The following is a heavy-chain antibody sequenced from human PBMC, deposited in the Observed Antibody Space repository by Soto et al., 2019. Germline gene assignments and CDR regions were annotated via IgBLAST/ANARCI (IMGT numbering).Heavy chain of an antibody. J-gene: IGHJ4*02. V-gene: IGHV4-34*01. D-gene: IGHD5-18*01. Sequence: QVQLQQWGAGLLKPSETLSLTCADYGGSFSGYYWSWIRQPPGKGLEWLGEINHSGSTNYNPSLTGRITLSVDTHKIPFSLKLSSVTAADTALYYGARVTRGTFYYWGQGTLVTVSS. CDR3: ARVTRGTFYY. CDR2: INHSGST. CDR1: GGSFSGYY.